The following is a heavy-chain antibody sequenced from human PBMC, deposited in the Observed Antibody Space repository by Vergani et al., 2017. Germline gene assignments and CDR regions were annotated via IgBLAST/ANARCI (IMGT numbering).Heavy chain of an antibody. CDR1: GGSFSGYY. V-gene: IGHV4-34*01. CDR3: ARAYYYDSSGYYYYYYYMDV. CDR2: INHSGST. Sequence: QVQLQQWGAGLLKPSETLSLTCAVYGGSFSGYYWSWIRQPPGKGLEWIGEINHSGSTNYNPSLKSRVTISVDTSKNQFSLKLSSVTAADTAVYYCARAYYYDSSGYYYYYYYMDVWGKGTTVTVSS. J-gene: IGHJ6*03. D-gene: IGHD3-22*01.